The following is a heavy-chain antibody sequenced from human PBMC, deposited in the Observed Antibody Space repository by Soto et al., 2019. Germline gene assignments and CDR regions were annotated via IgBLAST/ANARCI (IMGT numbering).Heavy chain of an antibody. CDR1: GFSFSSKA. Sequence: EVQLLESGGGLVQPGGSLRLSCAASGFSFSSKAMSWVRQAPGKGLEWVSIISGSGSSTYYTDSLKGRFTISRDNSKNMVYLEMNNLRAEDTAVYYCAKENGFQFINLGGSGFDYWGQGSLVSVSS. CDR2: ISGSGSST. CDR3: AKENGFQFINLGGSGFDY. D-gene: IGHD6-25*01. J-gene: IGHJ4*02. V-gene: IGHV3-23*01.